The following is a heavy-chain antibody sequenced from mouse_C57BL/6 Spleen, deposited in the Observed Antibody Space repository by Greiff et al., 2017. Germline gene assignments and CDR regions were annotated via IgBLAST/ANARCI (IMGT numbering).Heavy chain of an antibody. Sequence: QVQLQQPGAELVKPGASVKLSCKASGYTFTSYWMHWVKQRPGQGLEWIGMIHPNSGSTNYNEKFKSKATLTVDKSSSTAYMQLSSLTSEDSAVYYCARTLYDYDAGFAYWGQGTLVTVSA. CDR1: GYTFTSYW. D-gene: IGHD2-4*01. CDR2: IHPNSGST. J-gene: IGHJ3*01. V-gene: IGHV1-64*01. CDR3: ARTLYDYDAGFAY.